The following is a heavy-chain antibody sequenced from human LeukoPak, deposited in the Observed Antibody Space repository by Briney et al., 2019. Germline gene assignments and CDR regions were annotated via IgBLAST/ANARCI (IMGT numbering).Heavy chain of an antibody. J-gene: IGHJ4*02. CDR3: ARARWYFDY. D-gene: IGHD4-23*01. Sequence: PGGSLRLSCADSGVTFSNYAMHWVRQTPGKGLEWVAVISYDGSTKYYADSVKGRFTISRDNSKNTLYLQMNSLRAEDTAVYYCARARWYFDYWGQGTLVTVSS. CDR2: ISYDGSTK. CDR1: GVTFSNYA. V-gene: IGHV3-30-3*01.